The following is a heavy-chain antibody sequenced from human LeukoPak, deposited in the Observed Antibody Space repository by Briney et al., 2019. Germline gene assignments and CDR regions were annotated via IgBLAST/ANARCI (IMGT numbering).Heavy chain of an antibody. CDR2: ISGSGGST. V-gene: IGHV3-23*01. D-gene: IGHD3-3*01. J-gene: IGHJ6*03. CDR1: GFTFSSYA. Sequence: GGSLRLSCAASGFTFSSYAMSWVRQAPGKGLEWVSAISGSGGSTYYADSVKGRFTISRDNSKNTLSLQMNSLRAEDTAVYYCASSTYYDFWSGYKYYYYYMDVWGKGTTVTVSS. CDR3: ASSTYYDFWSGYKYYYYYMDV.